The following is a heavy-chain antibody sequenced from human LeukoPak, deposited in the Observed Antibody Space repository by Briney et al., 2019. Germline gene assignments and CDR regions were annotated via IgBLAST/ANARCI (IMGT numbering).Heavy chain of an antibody. CDR1: GDSVSSNSAA. CDR2: TYQRSKWYN. CDR3: ARAYYYDVSLTPDY. V-gene: IGHV6-1*01. J-gene: IGHJ4*02. Sequence: SQTLSLTCAISGDSVSSNSAAWNWIRQSPSRGLEWLGRTYQRSKWYNDYALSVKSRITINPDTSRNQFSLQLNSVTPEDTAVYYCARAYYYDVSLTPDYWGQGTLVTVSS. D-gene: IGHD3-22*01.